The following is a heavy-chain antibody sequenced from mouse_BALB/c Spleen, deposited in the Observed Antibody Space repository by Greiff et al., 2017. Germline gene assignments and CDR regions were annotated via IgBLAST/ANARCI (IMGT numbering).Heavy chain of an antibody. D-gene: IGHD2-1*01. J-gene: IGHJ4*01. Sequence: QVQLQQPGAELVRPGASVKLSCKASGYTFTSYWISWVKQRPGQGLEWIGNIYPSDSYTNYNQKFKDKATLTVDKSSSTAYMQLSSPTSEDSAVYYCTRGGNYEGDYWGQGTSVTVSS. CDR1: GYTFTSYW. CDR3: TRGGNYEGDY. V-gene: IGHV1-69*02. CDR2: IYPSDSYT.